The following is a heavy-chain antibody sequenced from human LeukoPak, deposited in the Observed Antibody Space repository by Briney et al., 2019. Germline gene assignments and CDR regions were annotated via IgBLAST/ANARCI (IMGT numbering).Heavy chain of an antibody. D-gene: IGHD6-13*01. V-gene: IGHV1-18*01. CDR3: ARYSSSEGYFDY. Sequence: GASVKVSCKASGYTFTRYGISWVRQAPGQGLEWMGWISVYNGNTNYAQKLQGRVTMTRDMSTSTVYMELSSLRSEDTAVYYCARYSSSEGYFDYWGQGTLVTVSS. CDR1: GYTFTRYG. CDR2: ISVYNGNT. J-gene: IGHJ4*02.